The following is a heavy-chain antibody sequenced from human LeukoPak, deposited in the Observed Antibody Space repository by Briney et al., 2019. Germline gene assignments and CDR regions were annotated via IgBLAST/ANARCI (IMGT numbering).Heavy chain of an antibody. CDR2: IYHSGST. J-gene: IGHJ3*02. CDR1: GYSISSGYY. D-gene: IGHD2-8*01. Sequence: PSETLSLTCTVSGYSISSGYYWGWIRQPPGKGLEWIGSIYHSGSTYYNPSLKSRVTISVDTSKNQFSLKLSSVTAADTAVYYCARHRLDIVLMVHPLDAFDIWGQGTMVTVSS. V-gene: IGHV4-38-2*02. CDR3: ARHRLDIVLMVHPLDAFDI.